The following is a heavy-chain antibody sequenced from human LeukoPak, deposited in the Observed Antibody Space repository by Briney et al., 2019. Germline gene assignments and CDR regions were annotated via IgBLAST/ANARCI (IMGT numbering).Heavy chain of an antibody. D-gene: IGHD3-10*01. Sequence: SETLSLTCVVYGGSFSGYYWSWIRQPPGKGLEWIGEINHSGSTNYNPSLKSRVTISVDTSKNQFSLKLSSVTAADTAVYYCARRGGGSITYFDYWSQGTLVTVSS. CDR1: GGSFSGYY. V-gene: IGHV4-34*01. J-gene: IGHJ4*02. CDR3: ARRGGGSITYFDY. CDR2: INHSGST.